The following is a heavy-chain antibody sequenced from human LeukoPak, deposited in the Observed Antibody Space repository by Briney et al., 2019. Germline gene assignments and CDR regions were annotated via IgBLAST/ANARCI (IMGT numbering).Heavy chain of an antibody. Sequence: GGSLKLSCAASGFTFSGSAMHWVRQASGKGLEWVSYISSSSSTIYYADSVKGRFTISRDNAKNSLYLQMNSLRAEDTAVYYCARALVRDFDYWGQGTLVTVSS. CDR3: ARALVRDFDY. V-gene: IGHV3-48*01. CDR2: ISSSSSTI. CDR1: GFTFSGSA. J-gene: IGHJ4*02. D-gene: IGHD6-6*01.